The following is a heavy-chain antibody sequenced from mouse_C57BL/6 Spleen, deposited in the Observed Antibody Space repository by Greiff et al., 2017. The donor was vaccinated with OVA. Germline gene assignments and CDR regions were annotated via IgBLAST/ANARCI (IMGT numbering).Heavy chain of an antibody. CDR1: GYTFTSYW. J-gene: IGHJ4*01. Sequence: KLSCKASGYTFTSYWMQWVKQRPGQGLEWIGEIDPSDSYTNYNQKFKGKATLTVDTSSSTAYMPLSSLTSEDSAVYYCARSGGMRPDYWGQGTSVTVSS. CDR2: IDPSDSYT. CDR3: ARSGGMRPDY. D-gene: IGHD1-1*02. V-gene: IGHV1-50*01.